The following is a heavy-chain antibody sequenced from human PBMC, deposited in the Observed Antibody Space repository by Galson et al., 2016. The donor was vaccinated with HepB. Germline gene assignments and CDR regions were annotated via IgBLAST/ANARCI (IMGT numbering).Heavy chain of an antibody. CDR2: VYTGGST. CDR3: STADY. CDR1: GGSISTLKYY. J-gene: IGHJ4*02. D-gene: IGHD2/OR15-2a*01. Sequence: ETLSLTCTVSGGSISTLKYYWGWIRQPPGKGLEWIGSVYTGGSTYYNPSLESRVTISVDTSTDQFSLRLTSVTAADTAFYYCSTADYWGPGSLVTVSS. V-gene: IGHV4-39*03.